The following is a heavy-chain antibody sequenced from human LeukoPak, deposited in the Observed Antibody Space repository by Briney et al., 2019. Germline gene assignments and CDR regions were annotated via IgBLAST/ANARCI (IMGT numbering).Heavy chain of an antibody. CDR3: ARDRRAILETLYYYYMDV. Sequence: SETLSLTCTVSGGSISSYYWSWIRQPAGSGLEWIGRIYTSGNTNYNPSLKSRVTISLDKSKNQFSLKLSSVTAADTAVYYCARDRRAILETLYYYYMDVWGKGTTVTVSS. J-gene: IGHJ6*03. D-gene: IGHD2-15*01. V-gene: IGHV4-4*07. CDR1: GGSISSYY. CDR2: IYTSGNT.